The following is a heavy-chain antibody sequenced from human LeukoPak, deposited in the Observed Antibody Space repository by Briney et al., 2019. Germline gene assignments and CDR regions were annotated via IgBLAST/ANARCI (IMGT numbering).Heavy chain of an antibody. CDR3: ARVAVVAATTPDAFDI. D-gene: IGHD2-15*01. Sequence: SETLSLTCTVSGYSISSGYYWGWIRQPPGKGLEWIGNIYHSGSTYYNPSLKSRVTISVDTSKNQFSLKLSSVTAADTAVYYCARVAVVAATTPDAFDIWGQGTMVTVSS. CDR1: GYSISSGYY. J-gene: IGHJ3*02. V-gene: IGHV4-38-2*02. CDR2: IYHSGST.